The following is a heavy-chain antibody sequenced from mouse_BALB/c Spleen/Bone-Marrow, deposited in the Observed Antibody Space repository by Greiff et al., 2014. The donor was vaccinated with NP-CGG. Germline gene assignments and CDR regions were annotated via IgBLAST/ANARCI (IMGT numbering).Heavy chain of an antibody. J-gene: IGHJ1*01. V-gene: IGHV1-5*01. D-gene: IGHD1-1*01. Sequence: VQLKESGTVLARPGASVKMSCKASGYSFTNYWLRWVKQRPGQGLEWIGVIYPGNSDTSYNQKFKGKAKLTTAKTTSTAYMELSSLTNEDSAVYYCTRFGSSYDWYFDVWGAGTTVTVSS. CDR3: TRFGSSYDWYFDV. CDR2: IYPGNSDT. CDR1: GYSFTNYW.